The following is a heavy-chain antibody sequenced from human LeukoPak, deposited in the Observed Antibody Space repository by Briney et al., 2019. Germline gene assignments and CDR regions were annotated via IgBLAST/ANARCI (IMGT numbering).Heavy chain of an antibody. D-gene: IGHD5-18*01. Sequence: PGGSLRLSCAASGFTFSSYWMHWVRQAPGKGLVWVSRIKSDGRITSYADSVKGRFTISRDNSKNTLYLQMNSLRAEDTAVYYCARDSGSYGYWYYYYYMDVWGKGTTVTVSS. CDR2: IKSDGRIT. CDR3: ARDSGSYGYWYYYYYMDV. V-gene: IGHV3-74*01. J-gene: IGHJ6*03. CDR1: GFTFSSYW.